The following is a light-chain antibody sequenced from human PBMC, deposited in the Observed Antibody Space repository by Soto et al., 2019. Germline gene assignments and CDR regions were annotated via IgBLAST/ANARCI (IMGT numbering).Light chain of an antibody. CDR1: SSNIGRNS. CDR2: GNN. CDR3: AAWDDSLNEYV. J-gene: IGLJ1*01. V-gene: IGLV1-44*01. Sequence: QSVLTQAPSVSGTPGQRVTITCSGSSSNIGRNSVNWYQHLPGTAPKLLTHGNNHRPSGVPDRFSGSKSGTSASLAISGPQPEDEADYCCAAWDDSLNEYVFGDGTKVTVL.